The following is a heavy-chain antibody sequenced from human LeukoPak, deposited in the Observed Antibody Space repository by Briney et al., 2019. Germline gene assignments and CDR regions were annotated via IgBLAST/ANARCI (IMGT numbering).Heavy chain of an antibody. V-gene: IGHV3-53*04. CDR3: ASLVGATGGFDY. CDR2: IYSGGST. J-gene: IGHJ4*02. D-gene: IGHD1-26*01. Sequence: GGPLRLSFEPPGFTASSNNMSGVAQAPGKGLGWVSVIYSGGSTYYADSVEGRFTISRHNSKNTLYLQMNSLRAEDTAVYYCASLVGATGGFDYWGQGTLVTVSS. CDR1: GFTASSNN.